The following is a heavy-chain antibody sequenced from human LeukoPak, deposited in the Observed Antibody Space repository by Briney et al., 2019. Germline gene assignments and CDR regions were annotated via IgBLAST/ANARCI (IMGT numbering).Heavy chain of an antibody. J-gene: IGHJ6*03. CDR1: GFTFSSYG. V-gene: IGHV3-33*06. CDR3: AKDRVFPHYYYMDV. Sequence: GGSLRLSCAASGFTFSSYGMHWVRQAPGKGLEWVAVIWYDGGNKYYADSVKGRFTISRDNSKNTLYLQMNSLRAEDTAVYYCAKDRVFPHYYYMDVWGKGTTVTVSS. CDR2: IWYDGGNK. D-gene: IGHD3-10*01.